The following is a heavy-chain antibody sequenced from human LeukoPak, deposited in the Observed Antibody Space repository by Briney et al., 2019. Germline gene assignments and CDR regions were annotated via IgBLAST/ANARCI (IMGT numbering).Heavy chain of an antibody. V-gene: IGHV4-30-4*08. D-gene: IGHD4-23*01. J-gene: IGHJ6*03. Sequence: TSETLSLTCTVSGGSISSGDYYWSWIRQPPGKGLEWIGYIYYSGSTYYNPSLKSRVTISVDTSKNQFSLKLSSVTAADTALYYGARVNYDYYYYIDVGGKETTVTVSS. CDR3: ARVNYDYYYYIDV. CDR2: IYYSGST. CDR1: GGSISSGDYY.